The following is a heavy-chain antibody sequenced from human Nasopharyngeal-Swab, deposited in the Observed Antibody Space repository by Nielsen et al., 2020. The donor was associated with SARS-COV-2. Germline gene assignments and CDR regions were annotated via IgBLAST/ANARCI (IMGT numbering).Heavy chain of an antibody. CDR2: ISAYNGNT. CDR3: ARVGGEGYYNFLVFDY. V-gene: IGHV1-18*01. J-gene: IGHJ4*02. D-gene: IGHD3-9*01. CDR1: GYTFTSYD. Sequence: ASVKVSCKASGYTFTSYDISWVRQAPGQGLEWMGWISAYNGNTNYAQKLQGRVTMTTDTSTSTAYMELRSLRSDDTAVYYCARVGGEGYYNFLVFDYWGQGTLVTVSS.